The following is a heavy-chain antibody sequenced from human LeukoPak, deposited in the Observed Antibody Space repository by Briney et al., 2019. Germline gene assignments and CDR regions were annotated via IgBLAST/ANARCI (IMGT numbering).Heavy chain of an antibody. CDR2: ISYDGSNK. J-gene: IGHJ4*02. CDR1: GFTFSSYG. CDR3: AKASPSRTMIVVVALPE. Sequence: PGGSLRLSCAASGFTFSSYGMHWVRQAPGKGLEWVAVISYDGSNKYYADSVKGRFTISRDNSKNTLYLQMNSLRAEDTAVYYCAKASPSRTMIVVVALPEWGQGTLVTVSS. D-gene: IGHD3-22*01. V-gene: IGHV3-30*18.